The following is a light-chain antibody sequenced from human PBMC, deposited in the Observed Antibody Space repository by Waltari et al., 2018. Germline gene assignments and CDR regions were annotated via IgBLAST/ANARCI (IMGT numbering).Light chain of an antibody. J-gene: IGKJ2*03. CDR3: QQYHTYYS. V-gene: IGKV1-5*03. CDR1: QTINGL. CDR2: KAS. Sequence: DIHVTQSPSTLSASVGDRVPITCRASQTINGLLAWYQQKPGQAPKLLIYKASNLESGVPSRFSGTGSGTEFTLTISSLQPADFATYSCQQYHTYYSFGQGTKLELK.